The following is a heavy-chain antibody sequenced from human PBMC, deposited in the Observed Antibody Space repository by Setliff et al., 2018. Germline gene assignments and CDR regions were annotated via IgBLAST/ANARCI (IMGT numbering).Heavy chain of an antibody. D-gene: IGHD2-15*01. V-gene: IGHV4-34*01. Sequence: SETLSLTCAVYGGSFSGYYWSWIRQPPGKGLEWIGEINHSGSTNYNPSLKSRVTISVDTSKNRFSLKLSSVTAADTAVYYCASQLGGYCSGGSCYSYYYYYYMDVWAKGPRSPSP. CDR1: GGSFSGYY. CDR3: ASQLGGYCSGGSCYSYYYYYYMDV. J-gene: IGHJ6*03. CDR2: INHSGST.